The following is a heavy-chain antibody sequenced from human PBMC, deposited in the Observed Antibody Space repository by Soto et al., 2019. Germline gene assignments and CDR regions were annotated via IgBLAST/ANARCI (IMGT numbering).Heavy chain of an antibody. CDR1: GGTFSSYA. CDR3: AREASRGSPPDY. V-gene: IGHV1-69*13. J-gene: IGHJ4*02. CDR2: IIPIFGTA. Sequence: SVKVSCKASGGTFSSYAISWVRQAPGQGLEWMGGIIPIFGTANYAQKFQGRVTITADESTSTAYMELSSLRSEDTAVYYCAREASRGSPPDYWGQGTLVTVSS. D-gene: IGHD5-12*01.